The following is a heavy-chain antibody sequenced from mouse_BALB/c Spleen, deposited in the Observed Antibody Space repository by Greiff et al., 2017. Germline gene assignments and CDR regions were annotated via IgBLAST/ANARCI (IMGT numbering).Heavy chain of an antibody. D-gene: IGHD1-1*01. CDR1: GFTFSSYT. J-gene: IGHJ2*01. CDR2: ISSGGSYT. Sequence: EVKVVESGGGLVKPGGSLKLSCAASGFTFSSYTMSWVRQTPEKRLEWVATISSGGSYTYYPDSVKGRFTISRDNAKNTLYLQMSSLKSEDTAMYYCTRESHYYGLDYWGQGTTLTVSS. V-gene: IGHV5-6-4*01. CDR3: TRESHYYGLDY.